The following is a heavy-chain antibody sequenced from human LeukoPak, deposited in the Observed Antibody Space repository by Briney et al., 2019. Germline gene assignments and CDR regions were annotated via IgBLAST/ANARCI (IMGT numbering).Heavy chain of an antibody. Sequence: GGSLRLSCAASGFTFSNAWMSWVRQAPGKGLEWVSGISWDGGSTYYTDSVKGRFTISRDNSKNSLYLQMNSLRAEDTALYYCAKDSQYYYDSSGYYYPDYWGQGTLVTVSS. CDR3: AKDSQYYYDSSGYYYPDY. D-gene: IGHD3-22*01. V-gene: IGHV3-43D*03. CDR2: ISWDGGST. CDR1: GFTFSNAW. J-gene: IGHJ4*02.